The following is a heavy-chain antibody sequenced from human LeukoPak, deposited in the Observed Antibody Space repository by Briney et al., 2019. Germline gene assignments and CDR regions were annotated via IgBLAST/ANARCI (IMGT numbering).Heavy chain of an antibody. CDR3: AKDLITRGAYYYGSGANWFDP. Sequence: GGSLRLSCAASGFTFSSYAMSWVRQAPGKGLEGVSAISGSGGSTYYADSVKGRFNISRDSSKNTLYLQMNSLRAEDTAVYYCAKDLITRGAYYYGSGANWFDPWGQGTLVTVSS. J-gene: IGHJ5*02. CDR1: GFTFSSYA. D-gene: IGHD3-10*01. V-gene: IGHV3-23*01. CDR2: ISGSGGST.